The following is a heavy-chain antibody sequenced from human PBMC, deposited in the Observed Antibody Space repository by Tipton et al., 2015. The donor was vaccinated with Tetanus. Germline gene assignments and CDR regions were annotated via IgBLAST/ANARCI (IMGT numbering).Heavy chain of an antibody. CDR3: ATIGGAYQRSHDY. Sequence: SLTCTVSGGSLRSGDHYWSWIRQAPGKGLEWLAYISSGGRTNSNYSLKGRITMSRDTSTNQFSLRLTSVTAADTAVYFCATIGGAYQRSHDYWGQGTHVTVSS. CDR1: GGSLRSGDHY. CDR2: ISSGGRT. V-gene: IGHV4-61*08. D-gene: IGHD2-2*01. J-gene: IGHJ4*02.